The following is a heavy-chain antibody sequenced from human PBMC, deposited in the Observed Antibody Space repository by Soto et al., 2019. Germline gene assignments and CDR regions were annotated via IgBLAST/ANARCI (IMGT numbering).Heavy chain of an antibody. J-gene: IGHJ6*02. Sequence: PSETLSLTCTASGGSISRYYWSWIRQPPGKGLEWIGYMYNTGSTVYNPPFKSRVTISVDTSKNQFSLKLNSVTAADTAVYYCARDLWGYCGTDCYPLDVWGQGTTVTVSS. D-gene: IGHD2-21*02. CDR2: MYNTGST. V-gene: IGHV4-59*01. CDR3: ARDLWGYCGTDCYPLDV. CDR1: GGSISRYY.